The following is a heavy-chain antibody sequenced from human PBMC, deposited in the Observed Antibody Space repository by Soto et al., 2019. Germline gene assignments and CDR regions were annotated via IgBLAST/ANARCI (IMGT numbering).Heavy chain of an antibody. CDR3: ARDPATYYDFWSGYSPDV. CDR2: IYYSGST. D-gene: IGHD3-3*01. CDR1: GGSISSGGYY. V-gene: IGHV4-30-4*08. J-gene: IGHJ6*02. Sequence: SETLSLTCTVSGGSISSGGYYWSWIRQHPGKGLEWIGYIYYSGSTYYNPSLKSRVTISVDTSKNQFSLKLSSVTAADTAVYYCARDPATYYDFWSGYSPDVWGQGTTVTVSS.